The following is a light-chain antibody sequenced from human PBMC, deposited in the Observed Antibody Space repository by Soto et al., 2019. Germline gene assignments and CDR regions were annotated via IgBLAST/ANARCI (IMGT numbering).Light chain of an antibody. Sequence: QSALTQPASVSGSPGQSITISCTGTSSDVGSYNLVSWYQQHPGKTPKLMIYKASKRPSGVSDRFFGSKSGNTASLTISGLQAEDEADYYCCSYAGSTTFVIFGGGTKLTVL. CDR1: SSDVGSYNL. J-gene: IGLJ2*01. V-gene: IGLV2-23*01. CDR2: KAS. CDR3: CSYAGSTTFVI.